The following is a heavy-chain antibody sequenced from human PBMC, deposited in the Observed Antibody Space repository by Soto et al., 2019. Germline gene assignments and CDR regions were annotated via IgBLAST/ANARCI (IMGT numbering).Heavy chain of an antibody. D-gene: IGHD6-13*01. V-gene: IGHV1-18*01. CDR3: AREDRSSWYPFDY. CDR1: GYTFTSYG. CDR2: ISAYNGNT. Sequence: QVQLVQSGAEVKKPGASVKVSCKASGYTFTSYGISWVRQAPGQGLEWMGWISAYNGNTNYAQKLQGRVTMTTDTATSKGNMEVRSLRSDETAVYDCAREDRSSWYPFDYWGQGTLVTGSS. J-gene: IGHJ4*02.